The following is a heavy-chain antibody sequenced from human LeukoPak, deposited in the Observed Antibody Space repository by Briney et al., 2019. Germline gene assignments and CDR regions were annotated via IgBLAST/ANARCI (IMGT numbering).Heavy chain of an antibody. V-gene: IGHV5-51*03. CDR1: GYSFTSYW. Sequence: GESLKISCKGFGYSFTSYWIGWVRQMPGKGLEWMGVIYPGDSDTRYSPSFQGQVTISADKSISTAYLQWSSLKASDTAMYYCATWGHCSSTSCYGDAFDIWGQGTMVTVSS. CDR2: IYPGDSDT. CDR3: ATWGHCSSTSCYGDAFDI. J-gene: IGHJ3*02. D-gene: IGHD2-2*01.